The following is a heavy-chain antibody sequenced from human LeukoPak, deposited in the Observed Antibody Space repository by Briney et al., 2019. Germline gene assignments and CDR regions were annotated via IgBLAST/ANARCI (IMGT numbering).Heavy chain of an antibody. V-gene: IGHV3-21*01. CDR3: ARGSAVAVHY. J-gene: IGHJ4*02. D-gene: IGHD6-19*01. Sequence: GSLRLSCAASGFTFSSYSMNWVCQAPGKGLEWVSSISSSSSYIYYADSVKGRFTISRDNAKNSLYLQMNSLRAEDTAVYYCARGSAVAVHYWGQGTLVTVSS. CDR2: ISSSSSYI. CDR1: GFTFSSYS.